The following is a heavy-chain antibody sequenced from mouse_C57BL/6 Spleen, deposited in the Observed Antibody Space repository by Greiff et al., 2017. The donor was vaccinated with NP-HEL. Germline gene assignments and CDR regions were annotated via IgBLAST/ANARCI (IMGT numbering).Heavy chain of an antibody. Sequence: QVQLQQSGAELVRPGASVKLSCKASGYTFTDYYINWVKQRPGQGLEWIARIYPGSGNTYYNEKFKGKATLTAEKSSSTAYMQLSSLTSEDSAVYFCARCPSYGSSYDWYFDVWGTGTTVTVSS. V-gene: IGHV1-76*01. J-gene: IGHJ1*03. CDR2: IYPGSGNT. CDR3: ARCPSYGSSYDWYFDV. D-gene: IGHD1-1*01. CDR1: GYTFTDYY.